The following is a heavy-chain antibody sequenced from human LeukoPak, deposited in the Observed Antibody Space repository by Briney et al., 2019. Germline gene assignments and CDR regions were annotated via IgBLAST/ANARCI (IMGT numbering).Heavy chain of an antibody. CDR2: INAGIGNT. Sequence: GASVKVSCKASGYTFTSYAMHWVRQAPGQRLEWMGWINAGIGNTKYSQKFQGRVTITRDTSASTAYMELSSLRSEDTAVYYCASSTRYDILTGALDYWGQGTLVTVSS. CDR3: ASSTRYDILTGALDY. CDR1: GYTFTSYA. J-gene: IGHJ4*02. D-gene: IGHD3-9*01. V-gene: IGHV1-3*01.